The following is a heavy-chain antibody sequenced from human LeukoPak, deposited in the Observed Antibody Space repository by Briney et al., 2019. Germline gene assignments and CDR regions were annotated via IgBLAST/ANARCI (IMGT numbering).Heavy chain of an antibody. D-gene: IGHD6-13*01. CDR1: GFTFSSYA. J-gene: IGHJ3*02. V-gene: IGHV3-30*09. CDR2: ISYDGSNK. Sequence: GGSLRLSCAASGFTFSSYAMHWVRQAPGKGLEWVAVISYDGSNKYYADSVKGRFAISKDNSKNTLYLQMNSLRAEDTAVYYCARDPFLYSSSWTGDAFDIWGQGIMVTVSS. CDR3: ARDPFLYSSSWTGDAFDI.